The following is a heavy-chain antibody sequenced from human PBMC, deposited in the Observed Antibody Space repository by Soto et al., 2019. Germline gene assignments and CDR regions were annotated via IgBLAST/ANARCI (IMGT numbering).Heavy chain of an antibody. CDR2: IKTDGSET. D-gene: IGHD3-10*01. Sequence: GSLRLSCAASGFTFSSFWMSWVRQAPGKGLEWVANIKTDGSETHYVDSVKGRFTISRDNPKTSLFLQMNSLRVEDTAVYFCTSDRYPRFYHGSGSYPYYWGQGTPATVSS. CDR1: GFTFSSFW. CDR3: TSDRYPRFYHGSGSYPYY. J-gene: IGHJ4*02. V-gene: IGHV3-7*03.